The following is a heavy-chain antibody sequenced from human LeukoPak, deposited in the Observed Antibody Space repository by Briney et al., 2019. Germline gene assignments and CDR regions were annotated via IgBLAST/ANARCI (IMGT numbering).Heavy chain of an antibody. V-gene: IGHV3-74*01. CDR1: GFTFSSYW. D-gene: IGHD3-10*01. CDR2: INSDGSST. Sequence: GGSLRLSCAASGFTFSSYWMHWVRHAPGKGLVWVSRINSDGSSTSYADSVKGRFTISRDNAKNTLYLQMNSLRAEDTAVYYCARDFGGSGSYYNVYYYYGMDVWGKGTTVTVSS. CDR3: ARDFGGSGSYYNVYYYYGMDV. J-gene: IGHJ6*04.